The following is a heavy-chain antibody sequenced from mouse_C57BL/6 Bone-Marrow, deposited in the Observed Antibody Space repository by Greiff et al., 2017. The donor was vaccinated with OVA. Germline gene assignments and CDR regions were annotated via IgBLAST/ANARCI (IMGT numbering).Heavy chain of an antibody. CDR1: GYTFTSYW. J-gene: IGHJ1*03. Sequence: VQLQQPGAELVKPGASVKLSCKASGYTFTSYWMHWVKQRPGRGLEWIGRIDPNSGGTKYNEKFKSKATLTVDKPSSTAYMQLSSLTSEDSAVYYCVLGRAVADWYFDVWGTGTTVTVSS. CDR2: IDPNSGGT. V-gene: IGHV1-72*01. D-gene: IGHD1-1*01. CDR3: VLGRAVADWYFDV.